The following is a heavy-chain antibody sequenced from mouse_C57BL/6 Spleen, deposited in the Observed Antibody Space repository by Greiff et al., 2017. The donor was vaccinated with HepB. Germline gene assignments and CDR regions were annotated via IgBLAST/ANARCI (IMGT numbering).Heavy chain of an antibody. Sequence: EVKLQESGPELVKPGASVKMSCKASGYTFTDYNMHWVKQSHGKSLEWIGYINPNNGGTSYNQKFKGKATLTVNKSSSTAYMELRSLTSEDSAVYYCARWLLGAMDYWGQGTSVTVSS. CDR2: INPNNGGT. J-gene: IGHJ4*01. CDR1: GYTFTDYN. CDR3: ARWLLGAMDY. V-gene: IGHV1-22*01. D-gene: IGHD2-3*01.